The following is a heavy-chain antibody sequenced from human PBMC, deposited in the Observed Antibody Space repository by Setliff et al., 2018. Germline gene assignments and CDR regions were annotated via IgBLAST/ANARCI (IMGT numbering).Heavy chain of an antibody. CDR2: IFHSGST. CDR1: GYSISSGHF. Sequence: PSETLSLTCGVSGYSISSGHFWGWIRQPPGKGLEWLGNIFHSGSTYYNPTLNSRVTMSVDTSKNQFSLKLSSVTAADTAVYYCAKEYVVIQFVTNVHNHYGMDVWGQGTTVTVSS. D-gene: IGHD2-21*01. J-gene: IGHJ6*02. V-gene: IGHV4-38-2*02. CDR3: AKEYVVIQFVTNVHNHYGMDV.